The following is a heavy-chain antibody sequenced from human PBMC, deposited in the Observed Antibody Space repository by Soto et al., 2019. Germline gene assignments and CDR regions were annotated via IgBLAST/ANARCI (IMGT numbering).Heavy chain of an antibody. D-gene: IGHD4-17*01. CDR1: GFTFSSYA. V-gene: IGHV3-23*01. J-gene: IGHJ6*03. CDR2: ISGSGGST. CDR3: ARENDYGDYYYYYMDV. Sequence: GGSLRLSCAASGFTFSSYAMSWVRQAPGKGLEWVSAISGSGGSTYYADSVKGRFTISRDNSKNTLYLQMNSLRAEDTAVYYCARENDYGDYYYYYMDVWGKGTTVTVSS.